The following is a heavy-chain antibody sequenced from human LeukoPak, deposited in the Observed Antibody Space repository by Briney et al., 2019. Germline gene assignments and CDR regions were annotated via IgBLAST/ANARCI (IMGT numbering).Heavy chain of an antibody. D-gene: IGHD4-17*01. Sequence: SGPTLVNPPQTLTLTCTFSGFSLSTSGMRVCCVRQPPGKALERPARIDWDDNKFYSTSLKTRLTISKDTSKNQVVLTMTNMDPVDTATYYCARSTFTTVSDFDYWGQGTLVTVSS. CDR2: IDWDDNK. CDR1: GFSLSTSGMR. CDR3: ARSTFTTVSDFDY. V-gene: IGHV2-70*04. J-gene: IGHJ4*02.